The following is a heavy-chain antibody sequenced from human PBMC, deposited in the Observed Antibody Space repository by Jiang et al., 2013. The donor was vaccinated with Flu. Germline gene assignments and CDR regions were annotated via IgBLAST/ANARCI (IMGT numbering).Heavy chain of an antibody. V-gene: IGHV3-66*01. Sequence: SGFTVSSNYMSWVRQAPGKGLEWVSVIYSGGSTYYADSVKGRFTISRDNSKNTLYLQMNSLRAEDTAVYYCARVLIASIAFDIWGQGTMVTVSS. CDR3: ARVLIASIAFDI. CDR2: IYSGGST. CDR1: GFTVSSNY. D-gene: IGHD3-22*01. J-gene: IGHJ3*02.